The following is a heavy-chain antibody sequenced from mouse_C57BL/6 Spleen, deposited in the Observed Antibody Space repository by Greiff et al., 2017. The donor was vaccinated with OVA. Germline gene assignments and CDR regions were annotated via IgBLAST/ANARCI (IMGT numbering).Heavy chain of an antibody. Sequence: QVHVKQPGAELVRPGTSVKLSCKASGYTFTSYWMHWVKQRPGQGLEWIGVIDPSDSYTNYNQKFKGKATLTVDTSSSTAYMQLSSLTSEDSAVYYCARYYGSRGGYAMDYWGQGTSVTVSS. CDR3: ARYYGSRGGYAMDY. V-gene: IGHV1-59*01. CDR2: IDPSDSYT. J-gene: IGHJ4*01. D-gene: IGHD1-1*01. CDR1: GYTFTSYW.